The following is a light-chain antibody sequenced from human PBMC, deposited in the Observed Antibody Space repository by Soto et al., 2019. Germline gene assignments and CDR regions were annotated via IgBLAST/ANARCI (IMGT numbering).Light chain of an antibody. Sequence: EIVMTQSPATLSVSPGERVTLSCRASQSVGSNVAWYQQRPGQAPRFLIYGASSRATGIPARFSGSGSGTEFTLTISSLKSEDFAVYYCQQYNNWPPWTFGQGTKVEVK. CDR3: QQYNNWPPWT. CDR1: QSVGSN. J-gene: IGKJ1*01. CDR2: GAS. V-gene: IGKV3-15*01.